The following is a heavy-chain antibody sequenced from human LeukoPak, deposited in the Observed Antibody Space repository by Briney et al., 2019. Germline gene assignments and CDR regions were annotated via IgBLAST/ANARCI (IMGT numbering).Heavy chain of an antibody. J-gene: IGHJ4*02. CDR1: GFTFGSYG. Sequence: GGSLRLSCAASGFTFGSYGMHWARQAPGKGLEWVAFIWHDGSNKYYGDSMKGRFTISRDNSKNTLYLQMSSLRAEDTAVYYCVRDLLTLPQKYFDSWGQGTLVSVSS. CDR2: IWHDGSNK. V-gene: IGHV3-30*02. CDR3: VRDLLTLPQKYFDS. D-gene: IGHD3-9*01.